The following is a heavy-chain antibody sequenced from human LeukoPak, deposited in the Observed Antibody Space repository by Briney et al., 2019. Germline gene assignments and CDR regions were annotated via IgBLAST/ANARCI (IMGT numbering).Heavy chain of an antibody. CDR1: GFTFSTYS. D-gene: IGHD3-22*01. CDR3: ARDFGLHYYDSSGYNVPYYFDY. CDR2: ISTSSSTI. Sequence: GGSLRLSCAASGFTFSTYSMNWVRQAPGKGLEWVSYISTSSSTIYYADSVEGRFTISRDNAKNSLYLQMNSLRAEDTAVYYCARDFGLHYYDSSGYNVPYYFDYWGQGTLVTVSS. J-gene: IGHJ4*02. V-gene: IGHV3-48*01.